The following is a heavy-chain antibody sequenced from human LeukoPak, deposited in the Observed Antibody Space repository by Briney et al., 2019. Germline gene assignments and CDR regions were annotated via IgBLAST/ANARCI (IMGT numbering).Heavy chain of an antibody. J-gene: IGHJ5*02. CDR1: GYTFTGYY. CDR2: INPNSGGT. CDR3: ARDPDDYGDDGWFDP. D-gene: IGHD4-17*01. V-gene: IGHV1-2*02. Sequence: ASVKVSCKASGYTFTGYYMHWVRQAPGQGLEWMGWINPNSGGTNYAQKFQGRATMTRDTSISTAYMELSRLRSDDTAVYYCARDPDDYGDDGWFDPWGQGTLVTVSS.